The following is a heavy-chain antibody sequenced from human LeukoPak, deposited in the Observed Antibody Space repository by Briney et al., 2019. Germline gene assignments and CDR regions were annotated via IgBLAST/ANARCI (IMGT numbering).Heavy chain of an antibody. D-gene: IGHD2-15*01. CDR2: IYHSGST. V-gene: IGHV4-38-2*02. J-gene: IGHJ4*02. Sequence: SETLSLTCTVSGYSISSGYYWGWIRQPPGKGLEWIGSIYHSGSTYYNPSLKSRVTISVDTSKNQFSLKLSSVTAADTAVYYCARGQYCSGGSCYSETIDYWGQGTLVTVSS. CDR1: GYSISSGYY. CDR3: ARGQYCSGGSCYSETIDY.